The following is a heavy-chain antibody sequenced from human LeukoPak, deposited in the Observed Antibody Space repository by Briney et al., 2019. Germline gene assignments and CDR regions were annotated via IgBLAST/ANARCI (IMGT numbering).Heavy chain of an antibody. CDR2: INPNSGGT. CDR3: ASTRWGFGSIKTPWDY. CDR1: GYTFTGYY. J-gene: IGHJ4*02. V-gene: IGHV1-2*02. D-gene: IGHD3-10*01. Sequence: GASVKVSCKASGYTFTGYYMHWVRQAPGQGLEWMGWINPNSGGTNYAQKFQGRVTMTRDTSISTAYMELSRLRSDDTAVYYCASTRWGFGSIKTPWDYWGQGTLVTVSS.